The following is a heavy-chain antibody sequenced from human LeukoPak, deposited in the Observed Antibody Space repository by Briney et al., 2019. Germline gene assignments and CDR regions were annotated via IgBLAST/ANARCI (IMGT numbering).Heavy chain of an antibody. Sequence: GGSLRLSCAASGFTFSTYGMHWVRQAPGKGLEWVSTITGSGGSTYYTDSVKGRFTISRDNSKNTLFLQMNSLRAEDTAVYYCAKDPADYRGWFDYWGQGTLVTVSS. CDR1: GFTFSTYG. CDR3: AKDPADYRGWFDY. J-gene: IGHJ4*02. V-gene: IGHV3-23*01. CDR2: ITGSGGST. D-gene: IGHD4-11*01.